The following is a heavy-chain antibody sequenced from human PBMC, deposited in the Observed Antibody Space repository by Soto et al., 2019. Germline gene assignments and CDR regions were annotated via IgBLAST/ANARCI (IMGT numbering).Heavy chain of an antibody. J-gene: IGHJ4*02. CDR2: ISAYNGNT. Sequence: QVQLVQSGAEVKKPGASVKVSCKAPGYTFTSYGISWERQAPGQWLEWMGWISAYNGNTNYAHKLQGRVTMTTDTSTSTAYMELRSLRSDDTAVYYCARDALGEYYYDSSGYPGLDYWGQGTLVTASS. CDR3: ARDALGEYYYDSSGYPGLDY. D-gene: IGHD3-22*01. V-gene: IGHV1-18*04. CDR1: GYTFTSYG.